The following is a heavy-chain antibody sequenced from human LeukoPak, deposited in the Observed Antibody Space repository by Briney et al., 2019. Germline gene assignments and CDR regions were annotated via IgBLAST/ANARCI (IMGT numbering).Heavy chain of an antibody. CDR3: ARDVSGDNWFDP. D-gene: IGHD3-10*01. CDR2: INPRSGGT. J-gene: IGHJ5*02. Sequence: ASMKVSCKASEFTFTAYYLHWVRQAPGQGLEWMGRINPRSGGTDYSEKFQGRVTMTRDTSIKTAYMELRRLTYDDTAVYYCARDVSGDNWFDPWGQGTLVTVSS. V-gene: IGHV1-2*02. CDR1: EFTFTAYY.